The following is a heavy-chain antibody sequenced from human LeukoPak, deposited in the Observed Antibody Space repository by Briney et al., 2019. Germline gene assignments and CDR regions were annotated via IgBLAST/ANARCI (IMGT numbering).Heavy chain of an antibody. D-gene: IGHD5-18*01. J-gene: IGHJ4*02. CDR1: GYTFTGYY. V-gene: IGHV1-2*02. CDR3: ARGEYSYGYLDFDY. CDR2: INPNSGGT. Sequence: ASVKVSCKASGYTFTGYYMHWVRQAPGQGLEWTGWINPNSGGTNYAQKFQGRVTMTRDTSISTAYMELSRLRSDDTAVYYCARGEYSYGYLDFDYWGQGTLVTVSS.